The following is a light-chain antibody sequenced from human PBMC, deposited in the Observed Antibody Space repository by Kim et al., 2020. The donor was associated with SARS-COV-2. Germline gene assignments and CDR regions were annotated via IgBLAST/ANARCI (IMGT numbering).Light chain of an antibody. CDR2: LGS. CDR3: MQALQTPWT. CDR1: ESLLHYNGYNF. J-gene: IGKJ1*01. V-gene: IGKV2-28*01. Sequence: DIVMTQSPLSLPVTRGEPASISCRSSESLLHYNGYNFLNWYLQRPGQSPQLLIYLGSTRASVVPDRFSGSGSGTDFTLKISRVEAADVGLYYCMQALQTPWTFGQGTKVDIK.